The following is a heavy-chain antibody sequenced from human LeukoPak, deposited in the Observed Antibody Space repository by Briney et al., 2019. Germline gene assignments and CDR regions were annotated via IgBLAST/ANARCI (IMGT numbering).Heavy chain of an antibody. D-gene: IGHD6-19*01. Sequence: PGGSLRLSCAASGFTFSNSAMSWVRQAPGKGLEWVSTLSGSGITTYYADSVKGRFTISRDNSKNTLYLQMNSLRAEDTAVYYCAKGIYSSGWGYCDYWGHGTLVTVSS. CDR3: AKGIYSSGWGYCDY. CDR2: LSGSGITT. CDR1: GFTFSNSA. V-gene: IGHV3-23*01. J-gene: IGHJ4*01.